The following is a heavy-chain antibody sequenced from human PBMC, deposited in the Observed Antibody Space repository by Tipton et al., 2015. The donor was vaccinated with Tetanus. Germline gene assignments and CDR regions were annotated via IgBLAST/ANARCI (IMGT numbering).Heavy chain of an antibody. CDR3: ARDPRQWLVEGLEYYYYGMDV. D-gene: IGHD6-19*01. V-gene: IGHV3-53*01. Sequence: SLRLSCAASGFTVSSNYMSWVRQAPGKGLEWVSVIYSGGSTYYADSVKGRFTISRDNSKNTLYLQMNSLRAEDTAVYYCARDPRQWLVEGLEYYYYGMDVWGQGTTVTVSS. CDR1: GFTVSSNY. CDR2: IYSGGST. J-gene: IGHJ6*02.